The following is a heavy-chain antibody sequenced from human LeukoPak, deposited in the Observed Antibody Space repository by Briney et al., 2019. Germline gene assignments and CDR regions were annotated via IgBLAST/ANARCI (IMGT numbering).Heavy chain of an antibody. J-gene: IGHJ4*02. CDR3: ARLPTVTLFDY. D-gene: IGHD4-17*01. CDR2: IYYSGST. V-gene: IGHV4-39*01. CDR1: GGSISSSRYY. Sequence: SETLSLTCTVSGGSISSSRYYWGWIRQPPGKGLEWIGSIYYSGSTYYNPSLKSRVTISVDTSKNQFSLKLSSVTAADTAVYYCARLPTVTLFDYWGQGTLVTVSS.